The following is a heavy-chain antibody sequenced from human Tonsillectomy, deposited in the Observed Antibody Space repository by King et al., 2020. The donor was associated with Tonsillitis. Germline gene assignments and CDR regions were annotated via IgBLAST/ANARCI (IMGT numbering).Heavy chain of an antibody. CDR3: AIVAPDYYFYGMDV. J-gene: IGHJ6*02. CDR1: GASVNSGNYY. Sequence: VQLQESGPGLVKPSETLSLTCTVSGASVNSGNYYWTWIRQTPGRGLEWIGFIYYSGNTDYTPPLKSRVTISLDTSRNQFSLKLSSVTAADTAVYYCAIVAPDYYFYGMDVWGQGTTVTVSS. V-gene: IGHV4-61*01. CDR2: IYYSGNT.